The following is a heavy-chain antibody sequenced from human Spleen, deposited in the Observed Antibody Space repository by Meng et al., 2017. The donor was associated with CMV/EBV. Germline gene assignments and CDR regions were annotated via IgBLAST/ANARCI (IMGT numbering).Heavy chain of an antibody. D-gene: IGHD7-27*01. J-gene: IGHJ4*02. CDR2: IYSGGSMK. CDR3: AKDGDWGYFDS. Sequence: GGSLRLSCAASGFMFNYYAMSWVRQAPGKGLEWVSVIYSGGSMKYYADPVKGRFTISRDNSKNTVYLQMNSLRADDTAVYYCAKDGDWGYFDSWGQGILVTVSS. CDR1: GFMFNYYA. V-gene: IGHV3-23*03.